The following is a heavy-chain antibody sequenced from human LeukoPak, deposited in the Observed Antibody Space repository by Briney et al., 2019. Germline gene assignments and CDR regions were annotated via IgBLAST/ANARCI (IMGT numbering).Heavy chain of an antibody. CDR3: ARHGAFLAVAGTNGMDV. CDR1: GGSISSYY. V-gene: IGHV4-59*08. Sequence: SETLSLTCTVSGGSISSYYWSWIRQPPGKGLEWIGYIHYSGSTNYNPSLKSRVTISVDTSKNQFSLKLSSVTAADTAVYYCARHGAFLAVAGTNGMDVWGQGTTVTVSS. D-gene: IGHD6-19*01. CDR2: IHYSGST. J-gene: IGHJ6*02.